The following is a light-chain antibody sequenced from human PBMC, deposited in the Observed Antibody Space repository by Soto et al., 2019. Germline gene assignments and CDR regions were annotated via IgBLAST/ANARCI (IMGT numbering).Light chain of an antibody. Sequence: DIQMTQSPSSLSASVGDRVTITCRASQGVSAYLLWYQQTTGKAPKHLIFDASNLLNRVPSRFSGSGSGTNFIPIISSLQHEVFGTNYCQQSYQIPLTFGQGTKLEIK. CDR1: QGVSAY. V-gene: IGKV1-39*01. J-gene: IGKJ2*01. CDR3: QQSYQIPLT. CDR2: DAS.